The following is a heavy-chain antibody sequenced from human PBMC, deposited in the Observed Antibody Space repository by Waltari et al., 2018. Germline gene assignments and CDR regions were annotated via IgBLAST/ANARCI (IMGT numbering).Heavy chain of an antibody. D-gene: IGHD6-13*01. CDR3: ASGFTASWS. J-gene: IGHJ5*02. CDR2: IKQDGNEK. CDR1: GFTFSSYW. Sequence: EVQLVESGGNLVQPGGSLRLSCAASGFTFSSYWMNWVRQAPGKGLAWVASIKQDGNEKYYVDSVKGRFTISRDNAKNSLYLLMNSLRAEDTAVYYCASGFTASWSWGQGTLVTVSS. V-gene: IGHV3-7*01.